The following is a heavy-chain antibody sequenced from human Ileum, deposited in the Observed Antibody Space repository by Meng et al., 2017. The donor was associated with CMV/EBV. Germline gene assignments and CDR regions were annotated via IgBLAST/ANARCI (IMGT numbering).Heavy chain of an antibody. D-gene: IGHD6-19*01. CDR1: GFTVSSNY. Sequence: GESLKISCAASGFTVSSNYMSWVRQAPGKGLEWVSVIYSGGSTYYADSVKGRFTISRDNSKNTLYLQMNSLRAEDTAVYYWASWGYSSGWYSTSYGMDVWGQGTTVTVSS. J-gene: IGHJ6*02. V-gene: IGHV3-53*01. CDR2: IYSGGST. CDR3: ASWGYSSGWYSTSYGMDV.